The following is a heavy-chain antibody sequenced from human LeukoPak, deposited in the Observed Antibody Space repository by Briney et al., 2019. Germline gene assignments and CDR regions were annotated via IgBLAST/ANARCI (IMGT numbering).Heavy chain of an antibody. Sequence: SETLSLTCAVYGGSFSGYYWSWIRQPPGKGLEWIGEINHSGSTNYNPSLKSRVTISVDTSKNQFSLKLSSVTAADTAVYYCATPPGYSSGWYDYWGQGTLVTVSS. V-gene: IGHV4-34*01. CDR2: INHSGST. J-gene: IGHJ4*02. CDR3: ATPPGYSSGWYDY. CDR1: GGSFSGYY. D-gene: IGHD6-19*01.